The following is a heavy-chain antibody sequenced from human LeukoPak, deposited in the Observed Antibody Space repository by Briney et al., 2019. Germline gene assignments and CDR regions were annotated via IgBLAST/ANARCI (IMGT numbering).Heavy chain of an antibody. CDR1: GYTLTGYY. CDR3: ARDIVNHYYYYMDV. J-gene: IGHJ6*03. D-gene: IGHD1-26*01. Sequence: ASVKVSCKASGYTLTGYYMHWVRQAPGQGLERMGWINPNSGGTNYAQKFQGRVTMTRDTSISTAYMELSRLRSDDTAVYYCARDIVNHYYYYMDVWGKGTTVTVSS. CDR2: INPNSGGT. V-gene: IGHV1-2*02.